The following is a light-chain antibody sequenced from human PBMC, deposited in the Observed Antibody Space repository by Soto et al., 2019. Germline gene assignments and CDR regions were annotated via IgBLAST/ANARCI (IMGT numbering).Light chain of an antibody. J-gene: IGKJ1*01. CDR3: QQYYTYPLA. V-gene: IGKV1-8*01. CDR1: RPISTY. CDR2: AAS. Sequence: AIRMTQSPSSISAFTGDRVTITCRTSRPISTYLAWYQQKPGKSPTLLMYAASTIQSEVPSRFSGSGSGTEFTLTISCLQSEDFATYYCQQYYTYPLAFGQGTNIEIK.